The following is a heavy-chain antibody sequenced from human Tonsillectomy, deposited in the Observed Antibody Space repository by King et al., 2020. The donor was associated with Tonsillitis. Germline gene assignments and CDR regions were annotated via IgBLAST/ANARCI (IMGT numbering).Heavy chain of an antibody. CDR3: AREGSPAAYYYYYNMDV. CDR2: IYSDSST. CDR1: GFTVSSNY. J-gene: IGHJ6*02. Sequence: VQLVESGGGLIQPGGSLRLSCAASGFTVSSNYMSWVRRAPGKGLEWVSVIYSDSSTYYADSVKGRFTISRDNSKNTLYLQMNSLRAEDTAVYYCAREGSPAAYYYYYNMDVWGQGTTVTVSS. D-gene: IGHD1-26*01. V-gene: IGHV3-53*01.